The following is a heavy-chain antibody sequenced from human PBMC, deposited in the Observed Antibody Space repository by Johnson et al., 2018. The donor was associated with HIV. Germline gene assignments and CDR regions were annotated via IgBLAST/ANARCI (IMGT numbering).Heavy chain of an antibody. CDR3: AKDWDVVVTADDAFDI. CDR1: GFTFSSYA. D-gene: IGHD2-21*02. Sequence: QEQLVESGGGVVQPGRSLRLSCAASGFTFSSYAMHWVRQAPGKGLEWVAVISFAGDNKSYADSVKGRFTISRDNSKNTLYLQMNSLRAEDTAVYYCAKDWDVVVTADDAFDIWGQGTMVTVSS. CDR2: ISFAGDNK. J-gene: IGHJ3*02. V-gene: IGHV3-30-3*01.